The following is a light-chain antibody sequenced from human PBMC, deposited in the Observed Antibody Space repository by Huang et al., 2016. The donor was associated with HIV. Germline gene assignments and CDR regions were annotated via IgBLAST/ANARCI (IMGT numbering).Light chain of an antibody. V-gene: IGKV3-15*01. Sequence: EIVMTQSQATLSGSPGERATLSSRASQSVSSNLAWYKQKHGQAPRLLIYGASTRVTGVPARFSGSGSGTEFTLTISSLQSEDFAVYYCQQYDNGPIAFGQGTRLEI. CDR1: QSVSSN. CDR2: GAS. J-gene: IGKJ5*01. CDR3: QQYDNGPIA.